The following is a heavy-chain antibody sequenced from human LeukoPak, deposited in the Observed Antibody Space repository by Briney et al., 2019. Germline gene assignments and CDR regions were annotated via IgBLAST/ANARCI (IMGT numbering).Heavy chain of an antibody. CDR2: ISPGDSDA. D-gene: IGHD3-22*01. V-gene: IGHV5-51*01. Sequence: GESLQISCQGSGYPSTTYWIGWVRPLPGKGLEWMGIISPGDSDATYSPSFQGQVTISADKSVSTAYLQWSSLKASDTAMYYCARQGSSGYHGVFYFDYWGQGTLVSVSS. J-gene: IGHJ4*02. CDR1: GYPSTTYW. CDR3: ARQGSSGYHGVFYFDY.